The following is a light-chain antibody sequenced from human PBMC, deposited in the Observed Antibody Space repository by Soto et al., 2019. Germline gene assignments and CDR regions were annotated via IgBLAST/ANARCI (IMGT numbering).Light chain of an antibody. CDR3: AAWDDSLSAVV. V-gene: IGLV1-47*01. J-gene: IGLJ2*01. Sequence: QSVLTQPPSASGTPGQRVTISCSGSSSNIGSNYVYWYQQLPGTAPKLLIYRNNQRPSGVPDRFSGSKSGTSASLAISGLRSEDEADYYCAAWDDSLSAVVFGVGTKLTVL. CDR1: SSNIGSNY. CDR2: RNN.